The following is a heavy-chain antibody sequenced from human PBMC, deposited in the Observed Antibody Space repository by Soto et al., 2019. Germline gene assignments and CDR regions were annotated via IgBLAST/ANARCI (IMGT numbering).Heavy chain of an antibody. D-gene: IGHD3-22*01. CDR2: VRQGGREK. CDR3: VRVWNYYDSCGPFDY. J-gene: IGHJ4*02. CDR1: GFTFSTYS. V-gene: IGHV3-7*03. Sequence: VGSLRLSCAASGFTFSTYSMSWVRQAPGKGLEWVANVRQGGREKFYVDSVKGRFSISRDDAKNFLYLQMNNLRAADTALYYCVRVWNYYDSCGPFDYWGQGTLVTVSS.